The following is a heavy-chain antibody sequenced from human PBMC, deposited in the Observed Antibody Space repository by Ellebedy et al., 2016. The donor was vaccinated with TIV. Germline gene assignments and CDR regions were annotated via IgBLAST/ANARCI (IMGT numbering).Heavy chain of an antibody. CDR1: GYTFTSYY. CDR3: ARDGGRYSDFDY. Sequence: AASVKVSCKASGYTFTSYYMHWVRQAPGQGLEWMGIINPSGGSTSYAQKFQGWVTMTRDTSISTAYMELSRLRSDDTAVYYCARDGGRYSDFDYWGQGTLVTVSS. D-gene: IGHD1-26*01. CDR2: INPSGGST. J-gene: IGHJ4*02. V-gene: IGHV1-46*01.